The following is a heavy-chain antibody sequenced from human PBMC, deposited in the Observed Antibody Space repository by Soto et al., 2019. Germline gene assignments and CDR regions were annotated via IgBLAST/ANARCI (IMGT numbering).Heavy chain of an antibody. D-gene: IGHD3-22*01. V-gene: IGHV3-30-3*01. CDR3: ARVMGYDSTKGLDY. CDR2: ISYDGSNK. Sequence: QVQLVESGGGVVQPGRSLRLSCAASGFTFSSYAMHWVRQAPDKGLEWVAVISYDGSNKYYADSVKGRFTISRDNSKNTLYLQMNSLRAEDTAVYYCARVMGYDSTKGLDYWGQGTLVTVSS. J-gene: IGHJ4*02. CDR1: GFTFSSYA.